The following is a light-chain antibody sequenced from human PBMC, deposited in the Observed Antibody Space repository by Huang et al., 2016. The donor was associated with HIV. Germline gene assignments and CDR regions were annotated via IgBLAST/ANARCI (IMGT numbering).Light chain of an antibody. V-gene: IGKV1-39*01. Sequence: DIQLTQSPSSLSASVGDRVAITCHTSQFVGTYLNWYQQKPGRAPKLVIHGASSWQGGVPSRFSGSGAGTDFTLTIDGLQPEDFATYYCQQCYLAPLTFGGGTKVEI. CDR3: QQCYLAPLT. CDR1: QFVGTY. J-gene: IGKJ4*01. CDR2: GAS.